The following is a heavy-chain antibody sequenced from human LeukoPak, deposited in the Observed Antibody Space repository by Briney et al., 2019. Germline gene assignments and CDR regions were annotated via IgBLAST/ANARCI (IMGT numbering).Heavy chain of an antibody. V-gene: IGHV4-39*01. Sequence: SETLSLTCTVSGGSISSSSYYWGWIRQPPGKELEWIGSIYYSGSTYYNPSLKSRVTISVDTSKNQFSLKLSSVTAADTAVYYCARHSLSRQHIVVVTAVHWYFDLWGRGTLVTVSS. J-gene: IGHJ2*01. CDR2: IYYSGST. CDR1: GGSISSSSYY. D-gene: IGHD2-21*02. CDR3: ARHSLSRQHIVVVTAVHWYFDL.